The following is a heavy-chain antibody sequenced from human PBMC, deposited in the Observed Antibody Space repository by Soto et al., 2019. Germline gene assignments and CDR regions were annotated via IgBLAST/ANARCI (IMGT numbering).Heavy chain of an antibody. Sequence: QVQLLESGRGLVKPSQTLSLTCTVSGGSISSGGYYWSWIRQHPGKGLEWIGYIYYSGSTYYNPSLKSRVTISVDTSKNQFSLKLSSVTAADTAVYYCARGPGIMAKIDYWGQGTLVTVSS. V-gene: IGHV4-31*03. D-gene: IGHD3-16*01. CDR1: GGSISSGGYY. J-gene: IGHJ4*02. CDR2: IYYSGST. CDR3: ARGPGIMAKIDY.